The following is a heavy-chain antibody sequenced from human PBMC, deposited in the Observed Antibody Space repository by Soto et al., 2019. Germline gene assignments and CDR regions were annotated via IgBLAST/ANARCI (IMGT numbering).Heavy chain of an antibody. J-gene: IGHJ4*02. CDR2: ISGSGANT. Sequence: DVHLLESGGGLVQPGGSLRLSCGVSGLTFDSYAMTWVRQAPGKGLEWVSGISGSGANTYYADSVKGRFTISRDNSKNTLYLQMNSLRAEDTAIYYCAKDARYYWKIDFWGQGTLVTVSS. CDR1: GLTFDSYA. V-gene: IGHV3-23*01. CDR3: AKDARYYWKIDF. D-gene: IGHD1-20*01.